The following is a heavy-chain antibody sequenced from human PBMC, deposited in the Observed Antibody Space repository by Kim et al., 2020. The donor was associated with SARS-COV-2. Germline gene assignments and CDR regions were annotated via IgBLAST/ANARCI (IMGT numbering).Heavy chain of an antibody. CDR2: ISAYNGNT. V-gene: IGHV1-18*01. CDR1: GYAFTSYG. J-gene: IGHJ4*02. CDR3: ARDRREWALGDY. D-gene: IGHD1-26*01. Sequence: ASVKVSCKASGYAFTSYGISWVRQAPGQGLEWMGWISAYNGNTNDAQKFQGRVTMTTDTSTSTAYMELRSLRSDDSAVYYCARDRREWALGDYWGQGTLVTVTS.